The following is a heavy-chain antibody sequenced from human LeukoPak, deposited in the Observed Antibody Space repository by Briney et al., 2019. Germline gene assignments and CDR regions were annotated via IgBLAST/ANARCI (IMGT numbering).Heavy chain of an antibody. V-gene: IGHV4-39*01. CDR3: ARRSDSSGYYFFDY. Sequence: SETLSLTCTVSGGSISSSRYYWGWVRQPPGKGLEWIGSISFSGSTYYNPSLRSRVTISEDTCKNQFSLKLSSVTAADTAVYYCARRSDSSGYYFFDYWGQGTLVTVSS. J-gene: IGHJ4*02. CDR2: ISFSGST. D-gene: IGHD3-22*01. CDR1: GGSISSSRYY.